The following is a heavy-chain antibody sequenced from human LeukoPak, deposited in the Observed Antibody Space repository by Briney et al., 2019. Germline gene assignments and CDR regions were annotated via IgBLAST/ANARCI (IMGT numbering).Heavy chain of an antibody. CDR3: ARPPHIAAAGQD. J-gene: IGHJ4*02. D-gene: IGHD6-13*01. CDR1: GFTFDDYA. CDR2: ISWNSGSI. Sequence: GRSLRLSCAASGFTFDDYAMHWVRQAPGKGLEWVSGISWNSGSIGYADSVKGRFTISRDNAKNSLYLQMNSLRAEDTAVYYCARPPHIAAAGQDWGQGTLVTVSS. V-gene: IGHV3-9*01.